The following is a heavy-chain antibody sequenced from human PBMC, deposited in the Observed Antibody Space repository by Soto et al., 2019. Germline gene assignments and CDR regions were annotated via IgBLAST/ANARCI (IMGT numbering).Heavy chain of an antibody. D-gene: IGHD3-9*01. V-gene: IGHV4-39*01. CDR3: ASLKGRVEYMNGYIDF. Sequence: SETLSLTCIVSGDSFSSGSSYWGWIRQPPGKGLEWIGTIHYRGSTSYNTSLKSRVSITVDTSTTQFSLKLSSVTAADTAVYYCASLKGRVEYMNGYIDFWGQGSLVTVSS. J-gene: IGHJ4*02. CDR1: GDSFSSGSSY. CDR2: IHYRGST.